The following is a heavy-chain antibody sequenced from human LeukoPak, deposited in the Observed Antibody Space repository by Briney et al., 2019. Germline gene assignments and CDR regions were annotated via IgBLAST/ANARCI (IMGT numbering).Heavy chain of an antibody. V-gene: IGHV3-9*01. Sequence: PGRSLRLSCAASGFTFDDYAMHWVRQAPGKGLEWVSGISWNSGSIGYADSVKGRFTISRDNAKNSLYLQMNSLRAEDTALYYCAKDRDDGSYLSLGFGLDYWGQGTPVTVSS. CDR3: AKDRDDGSYLSLGFGLDY. J-gene: IGHJ4*02. D-gene: IGHD1-26*01. CDR1: GFTFDDYA. CDR2: ISWNSGSI.